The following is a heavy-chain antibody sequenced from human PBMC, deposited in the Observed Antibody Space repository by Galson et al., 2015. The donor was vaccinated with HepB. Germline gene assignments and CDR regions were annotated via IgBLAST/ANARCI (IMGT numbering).Heavy chain of an antibody. CDR3: ARRRGFGYCSSTSCYDGGWFDP. D-gene: IGHD2-2*03. V-gene: IGHV5-51*01. Sequence: QSGAEVKKPGESLKISCKGSGYSFTSYWIGWVRQMPGKGLEWMGIIYPGDSDTRYSPSFQGQVTISADKSISTAYLQWSSLKASDTAMYYCARRRGFGYCSSTSCYDGGWFDPWGQGTLVTVSS. CDR1: GYSFTSYW. CDR2: IYPGDSDT. J-gene: IGHJ5*02.